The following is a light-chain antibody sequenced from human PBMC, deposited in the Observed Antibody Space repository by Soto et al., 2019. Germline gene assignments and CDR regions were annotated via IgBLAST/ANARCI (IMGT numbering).Light chain of an antibody. J-gene: IGKJ3*01. Sequence: IQLTQSPSSLSASVGDRVTITCRASQGISSNLAGYQQKPGKAPKLLIYAASTLQSGVPSRFSGSGSGTDFALTISSLQPEDFATYYFQQLNSYPLTFGPGTKVDIK. V-gene: IGKV1-9*01. CDR2: AAS. CDR1: QGISSN. CDR3: QQLNSYPLT.